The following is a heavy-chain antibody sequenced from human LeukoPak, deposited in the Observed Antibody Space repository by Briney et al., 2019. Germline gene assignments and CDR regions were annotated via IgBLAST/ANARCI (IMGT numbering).Heavy chain of an antibody. D-gene: IGHD3-22*01. CDR3: ARALYYYDSSGYSS. CDR1: GFTFSNAW. Sequence: PGGSLRLSCAASGFTFSNAWMSWVRQAPGKGLEWVGRIKSKTDGGTTDYAAPVKGRFTISRDNAKNSLYLQMNSLRAEDTAVYYCARALYYYDSSGYSSWGQGTLVTVSS. J-gene: IGHJ5*02. V-gene: IGHV3-15*01. CDR2: IKSKTDGGTT.